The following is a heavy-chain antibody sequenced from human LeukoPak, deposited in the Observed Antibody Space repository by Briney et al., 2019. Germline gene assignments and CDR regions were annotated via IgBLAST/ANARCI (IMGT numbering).Heavy chain of an antibody. CDR1: GFTFSTYA. V-gene: IGHV3-23*01. D-gene: IGHD3-22*01. Sequence: GGSLRLSCAASGFTFSTYAMNWVRQAPGKGLNWVSGISGSGDSTFYADSVQGRFTISRDNSKNTLYLQMNSLRAEDTAKYYCAKRAEYYYDSSGYYSHWGQGTLVTVSS. CDR3: AKRAEYYYDSSGYYSH. CDR2: ISGSGDST. J-gene: IGHJ4*02.